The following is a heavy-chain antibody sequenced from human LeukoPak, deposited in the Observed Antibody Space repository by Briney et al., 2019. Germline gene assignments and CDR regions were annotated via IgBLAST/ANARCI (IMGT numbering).Heavy chain of an antibody. J-gene: IGHJ4*02. Sequence: SETPSLTCTVSDGSISSYYWSWIRQPPGKGLEWIGYIYYNGNTKYNPSLKSRVTISVDTSKNQFSLKLRSVTAADTAVYYCARTYLGYYDSSGYAYYFDYWGQGTLVPVSS. CDR1: DGSISSYY. CDR3: ARTYLGYYDSSGYAYYFDY. D-gene: IGHD3-22*01. CDR2: IYYNGNT. V-gene: IGHV4-59*08.